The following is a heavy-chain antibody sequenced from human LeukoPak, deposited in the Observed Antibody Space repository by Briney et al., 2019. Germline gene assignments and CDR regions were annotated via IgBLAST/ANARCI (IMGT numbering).Heavy chain of an antibody. D-gene: IGHD6-13*01. J-gene: IGHJ4*02. CDR2: IYYTGST. CDR3: ARTPLYSSSWYNY. V-gene: IGHV4-59*01. CDR1: GGSISSYY. Sequence: SETLSLTCTVSGGSISSYYWSWIRQPPEKGLEWIGYIYYTGSTNYNPSLKSRLTISVDTSKNQFSLNLSSVTAADTAVYYCARTPLYSSSWYNYWGQGTLVTVSS.